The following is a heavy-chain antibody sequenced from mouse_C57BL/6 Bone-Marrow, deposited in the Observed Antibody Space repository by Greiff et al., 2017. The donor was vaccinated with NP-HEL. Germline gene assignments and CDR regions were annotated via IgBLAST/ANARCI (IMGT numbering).Heavy chain of an antibody. J-gene: IGHJ2*01. CDR2: IDPENGDT. CDR1: GFNIKDDY. Sequence: EVQRVESGAELVRPGASVKLSCTASGFNIKDDYMHWVKQRPEQGLEWIGWIDPENGDTEYASKFQGKATITADTSSNTAYLQLSSLTSEDSAVYYCARGAAQATSLDYWGQGTTLTVSS. V-gene: IGHV14-4*01. D-gene: IGHD3-2*02. CDR3: ARGAAQATSLDY.